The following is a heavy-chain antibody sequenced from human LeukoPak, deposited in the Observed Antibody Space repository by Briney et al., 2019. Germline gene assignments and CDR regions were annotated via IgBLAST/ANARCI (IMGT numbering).Heavy chain of an antibody. CDR2: ISGSGGST. J-gene: IGHJ4*02. Sequence: GGSLRLSCAASGFTFSSYAMSWVRQAPGKGLEWVSAISGSGGSTYYADSVKGRFTISRDNSKNTLYLQMNSLRAEDTAVYYXXXXXXXFWSGYPIDYWGQGTLVTVSS. D-gene: IGHD3-3*01. CDR3: XXXXXXFWSGYPIDY. CDR1: GFTFSSYA. V-gene: IGHV3-23*01.